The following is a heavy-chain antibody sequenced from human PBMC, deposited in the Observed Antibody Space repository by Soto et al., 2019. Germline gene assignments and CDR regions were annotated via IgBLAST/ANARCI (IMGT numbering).Heavy chain of an antibody. Sequence: GGSLRLSCAASGFTFSTYAMSWVRQAPGKGLEWVSAISGSGGSPYHADSVEGRFTISRDNSKNTLYLQMNSLRAEDTAVYYCAKAPYISSRPFFDYWGQGTLVTVSS. CDR2: ISGSGGSP. CDR1: GFTFSTYA. D-gene: IGHD6-6*01. J-gene: IGHJ4*02. V-gene: IGHV3-23*01. CDR3: AKAPYISSRPFFDY.